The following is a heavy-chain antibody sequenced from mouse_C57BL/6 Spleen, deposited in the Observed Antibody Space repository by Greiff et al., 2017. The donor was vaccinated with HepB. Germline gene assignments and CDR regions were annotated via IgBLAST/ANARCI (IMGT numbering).Heavy chain of an antibody. CDR3: ARWYSNYVGYFDV. CDR2: INPSNGGT. J-gene: IGHJ1*03. Sequence: QVTLKVSGTELVKPGASVKLSCKASGYTFTSYWMHWVKQRPGQGLEWIGNINPSNGGTNYNEKFKSKATLTVDKSSSTAYMQLSSLTSEDSAVYYCARWYSNYVGYFDVWGTGTTVTVSS. CDR1: GYTFTSYW. V-gene: IGHV1-53*01. D-gene: IGHD2-5*01.